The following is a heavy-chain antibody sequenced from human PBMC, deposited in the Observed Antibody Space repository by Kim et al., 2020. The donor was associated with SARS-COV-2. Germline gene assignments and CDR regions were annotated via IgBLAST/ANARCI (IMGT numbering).Heavy chain of an antibody. CDR1: GFTFSSYL. CDR3: ARDPTQGLRFSYYYFGMDV. J-gene: IGHJ6*02. CDR2: IKQDGSET. D-gene: IGHD5-12*01. V-gene: IGHV3-7*01. Sequence: GGSLRLSCAASGFTFSSYLMSWVRQAPGKGLEWVANIKQDGSETYYVDSVKGRFTISRDNAKNTLYLQMNSLRPEDTAVYYCARDPTQGLRFSYYYFGMDVWGQGTTVTVSS.